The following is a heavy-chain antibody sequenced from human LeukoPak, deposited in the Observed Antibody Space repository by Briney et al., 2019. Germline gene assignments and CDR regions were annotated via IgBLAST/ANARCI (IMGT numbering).Heavy chain of an antibody. CDR2: INHSGST. J-gene: IGHJ5*02. V-gene: IGHV4-34*01. D-gene: IGHD2-21*02. CDR3: ASLVVVTARSKRACWFDP. CDR1: GGSFSAYY. Sequence: WETLSLTCAVYGGSFSAYYWSWIRQPPGKGLEWIGEINHSGSTNYNPSLKSRVTISVDTSKNQFSLKLSSVTAADTAVYYCASLVVVTARSKRACWFDPWGQGTLVTVSS.